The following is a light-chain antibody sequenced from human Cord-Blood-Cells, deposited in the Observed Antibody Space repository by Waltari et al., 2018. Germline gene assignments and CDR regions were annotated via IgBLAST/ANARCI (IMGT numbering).Light chain of an antibody. CDR3: QQSDSTPYS. V-gene: IGKV1-39*01. CDR1: QSIRSY. CDR2: AAS. J-gene: IGKJ2*03. Sequence: DIQMTQSPSSLSASVGDRVTITCRASQSIRSYLNWYQQKPWKAPKLMIYAASSLQSGVPSRFSVSGSRTDFTLTISSLQPEDFATYYCQQSDSTPYSFGQGTKLEIK.